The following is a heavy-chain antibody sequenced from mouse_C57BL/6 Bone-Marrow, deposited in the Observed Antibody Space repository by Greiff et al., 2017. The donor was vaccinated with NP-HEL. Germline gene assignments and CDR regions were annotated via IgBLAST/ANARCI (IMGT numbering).Heavy chain of an antibody. CDR1: GYAFTNYL. Sequence: VHLVESGAELVRPGTSVKVSCKASGYAFTNYLIEWVKQRPGQGLEWIGVINPGSGGTNYNEKFKGKATLTADKSSSTAYMQLSSLTSEDSAVYFCARYYGSSFYWYFDVWGTGTTVTVSS. D-gene: IGHD1-1*01. CDR2: INPGSGGT. J-gene: IGHJ1*03. CDR3: ARYYGSSFYWYFDV. V-gene: IGHV1-54*01.